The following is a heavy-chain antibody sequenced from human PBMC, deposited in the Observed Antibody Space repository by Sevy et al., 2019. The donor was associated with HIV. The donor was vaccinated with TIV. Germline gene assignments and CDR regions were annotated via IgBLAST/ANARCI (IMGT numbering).Heavy chain of an antibody. CDR3: ARGNDIVVVPAAIPYYGMDV. D-gene: IGHD2-2*01. V-gene: IGHV1-2*02. J-gene: IGHJ6*02. CDR2: INPNSGGT. Sequence: ASVKVSCKASGYTFTGYYMHWVRQAPGQELEWMGWINPNSGGTNYAQKFQGRVTMTRDTSISTAYMELSRLRSDDTAVYYCARGNDIVVVPAAIPYYGMDVWGQGTTVTVSS. CDR1: GYTFTGYY.